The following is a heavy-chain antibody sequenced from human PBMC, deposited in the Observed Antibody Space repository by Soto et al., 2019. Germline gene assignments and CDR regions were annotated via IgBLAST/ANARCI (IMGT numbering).Heavy chain of an antibody. D-gene: IGHD6-13*01. CDR3: ARASYSSR. J-gene: IGHJ4*02. V-gene: IGHV3-23*01. CDR1: GFTFSSYV. CDR2: ISDSGDST. Sequence: EVQLLESGGGLVQPGGSLRLSCAASGFTFSSYVMTWVRQAPGKGLEWVSGISDSGDSTYYADSVKGRFTISRDNSKNTLDLQMNRLRAEDTAVSYCARASYSSRWGQGTLVTVSS.